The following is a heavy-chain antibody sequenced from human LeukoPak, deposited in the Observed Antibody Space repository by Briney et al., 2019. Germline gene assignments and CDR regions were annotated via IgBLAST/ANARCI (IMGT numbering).Heavy chain of an antibody. CDR2: ISYDGSNK. V-gene: IGHV3-30*18. CDR1: GFTFSSYG. CDR3: AKGYDYSDSQYYFDY. D-gene: IGHD4-11*01. Sequence: GRSLRLSCAASGFTFSSYGMHWVRQAPGKGLEWVAVISYDGSNKCYADSVKGRFTISRDNSKNTLYLQMNSLRAEDTAVHYCAKGYDYSDSQYYFDYWGQGTLVTVSS. J-gene: IGHJ4*02.